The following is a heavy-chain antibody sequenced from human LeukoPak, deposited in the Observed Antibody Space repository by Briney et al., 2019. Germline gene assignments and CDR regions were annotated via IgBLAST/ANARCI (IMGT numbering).Heavy chain of an antibody. CDR2: INPNSGGT. Sequence: ASVKVSCKASGYTFTGYYMHWVRQAPGQGLEWMGRINPNSGGTNYAQKFQGRVTMTRDTSISTAYMELSRLRSDDTAVYYCARARAGGDFWSGYFLNYYYYGMDVWGQGTTVTVSS. CDR1: GYTFTGYY. J-gene: IGHJ6*02. CDR3: ARARAGGDFWSGYFLNYYYYGMDV. D-gene: IGHD3-3*01. V-gene: IGHV1-2*06.